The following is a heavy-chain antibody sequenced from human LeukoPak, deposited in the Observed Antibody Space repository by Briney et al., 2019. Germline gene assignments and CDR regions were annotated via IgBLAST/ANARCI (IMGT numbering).Heavy chain of an antibody. CDR2: ISYDGTNK. CDR3: ARGHPRPRVIAVAGNFDS. Sequence: RGSLRLSCAASRFTFSSYAMHWVRQAPGKGLHWVAAISYDGTNKYYADSVKGRFTISRDNSKNTLYLQMNSLRADDTAVFYCARGHPRPRVIAVAGNFDSWGQGTLVTVSS. CDR1: RFTFSSYA. V-gene: IGHV3-30-3*01. D-gene: IGHD6-19*01. J-gene: IGHJ4*02.